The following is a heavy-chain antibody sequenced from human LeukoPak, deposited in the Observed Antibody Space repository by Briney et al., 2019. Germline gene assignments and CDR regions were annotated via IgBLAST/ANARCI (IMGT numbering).Heavy chain of an antibody. Sequence: PETLCLTCTVSGDSISSYYWSCIREPPGKGLEWSGYIYYSGSTNYNPYLKSRVTISVDKSKKQFPLKFSSVTAGGTAVFSCAGQRIGHSGSHPGGQRTLVTVSS. CDR2: IYYSGST. D-gene: IGHD1-26*01. CDR1: GDSISSYY. CDR3: AGQRIGHSGSHP. J-gene: IGHJ4*02. V-gene: IGHV4-59*08.